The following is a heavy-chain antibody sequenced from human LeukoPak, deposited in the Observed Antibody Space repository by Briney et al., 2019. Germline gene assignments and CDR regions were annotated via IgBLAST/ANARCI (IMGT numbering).Heavy chain of an antibody. CDR1: GGSISSGSYY. J-gene: IGHJ5*02. CDR2: IYYSGST. CDR3: ARDLYGAQMTTVTTFVHNNWFDP. D-gene: IGHD4-17*01. Sequence: PSETLSLTCTVSGGSISSGSYYWSWIRQHPGKGLEWIGYIYYSGSTYYNPSLKSRVTISVDTSKNQFSLKLSSVTAADTAVYYCARDLYGAQMTTVTTFVHNNWFDPWGQGTLVTVSS. V-gene: IGHV4-31*03.